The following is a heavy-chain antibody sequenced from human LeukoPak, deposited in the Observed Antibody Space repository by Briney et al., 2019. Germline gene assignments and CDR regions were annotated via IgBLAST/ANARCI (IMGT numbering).Heavy chain of an antibody. V-gene: IGHV3-23*01. J-gene: IGHJ3*02. CDR1: GFTFSSYA. CDR3: AKYKLYSDAAPDAFDI. CDR2: ISGSGGST. Sequence: GGSLRLSCAASGFTFSSYAMSWVRQAPGKGLEWVSAISGSGGSTYYADSVKGRFTISRDNSKNTLYLQMNSLRAEDTAVYYCAKYKLYSDAAPDAFDIWGQGTMATVSS. D-gene: IGHD2-8*01.